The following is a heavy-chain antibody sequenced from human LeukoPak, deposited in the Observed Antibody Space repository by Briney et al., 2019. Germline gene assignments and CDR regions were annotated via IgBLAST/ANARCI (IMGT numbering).Heavy chain of an antibody. CDR3: AREYDYGGNRPGCFQH. Sequence: GESLRLSCAASGFSFSRYWMSWVRQAPVRGLEWVANIKPDGSEIYYVDSVKGRFTISRDNAKNAVYLHMNSLRPEDTAIYYCAREYDYGGNRPGCFQHWGQGTLVTVSS. J-gene: IGHJ1*01. CDR1: GFSFSRYW. V-gene: IGHV3-7*01. D-gene: IGHD4-23*01. CDR2: IKPDGSEI.